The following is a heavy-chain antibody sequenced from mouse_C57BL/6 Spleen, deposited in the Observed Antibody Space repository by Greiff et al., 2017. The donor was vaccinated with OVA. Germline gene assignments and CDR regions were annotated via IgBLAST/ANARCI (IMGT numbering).Heavy chain of an antibody. V-gene: IGHV1-18*01. CDR3: ARREVPGTRAMDY. CDR1: GYTFTDYN. J-gene: IGHJ4*01. CDR2: INPNHGGT. D-gene: IGHD4-1*01. Sequence: EVQLQESGPELVKPGASVKIPCKASGYTFTDYNMDWVKQSHGKSLEWIGDINPNHGGTIYNQKFKGKATLTVDKSSSTAYMELRSLTSEDTAVYYCARREVPGTRAMDYWGQGTSVTVSS.